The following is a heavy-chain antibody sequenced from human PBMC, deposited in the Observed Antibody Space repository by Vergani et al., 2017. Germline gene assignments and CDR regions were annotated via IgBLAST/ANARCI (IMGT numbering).Heavy chain of an antibody. CDR1: GGSISSSNW. J-gene: IGHJ5*02. Sequence: QVQLQESGPGLVKPSGTLSLTCAVSGGSISSSNWWSWIRQPPGKGLEWIGSIYYSGSTYYNPSLKSRVTISVDTSKNQFSLKLSSVTAADTAVYYCARHLVLRYFDTTLWFDPWGQGTLVTVSS. V-gene: IGHV4-39*01. CDR3: ARHLVLRYFDTTLWFDP. CDR2: IYYSGST. D-gene: IGHD3-9*01.